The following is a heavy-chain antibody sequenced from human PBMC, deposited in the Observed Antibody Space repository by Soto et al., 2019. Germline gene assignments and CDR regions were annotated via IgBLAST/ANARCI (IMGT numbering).Heavy chain of an antibody. CDR2: IIPIFGTA. J-gene: IGHJ1*01. Sequence: QVQLVQSGAEVKKPGSSVKVSCKASGGTFSSYAISWVRQAPGQGLEWMGGIIPIFGTANYAQKIQGRVTITADESTSTAYMELSSLRSEDTAVYYCARDPRVGATSSEYFQHWGQGTLVTVSS. CDR1: GGTFSSYA. CDR3: ARDPRVGATSSEYFQH. V-gene: IGHV1-69*01. D-gene: IGHD1-26*01.